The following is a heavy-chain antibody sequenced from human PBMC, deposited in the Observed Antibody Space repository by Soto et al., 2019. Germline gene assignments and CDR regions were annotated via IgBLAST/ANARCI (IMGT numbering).Heavy chain of an antibody. V-gene: IGHV1-18*04. CDR1: GYTFTSYG. J-gene: IGHJ5*02. Sequence: GASVKVSCKASGYTFTSYGISWVRQAPGQGLEWMGWVSAYNGNTNYAQKLQGRVTMTTDTSTSTAYMELRSLRSDDTAVYYCARDLGMATPNWFDPWGQGTLVTVSS. D-gene: IGHD5-12*01. CDR2: VSAYNGNT. CDR3: ARDLGMATPNWFDP.